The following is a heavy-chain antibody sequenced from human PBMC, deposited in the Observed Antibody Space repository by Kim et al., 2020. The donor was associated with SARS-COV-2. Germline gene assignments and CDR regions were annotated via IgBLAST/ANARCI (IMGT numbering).Heavy chain of an antibody. CDR2: TYYRSKWYN. CDR1: GDSVSSNSAA. CDR3: ARDGRFLEWLLFRAQNWFDP. J-gene: IGHJ5*02. V-gene: IGHV6-1*01. D-gene: IGHD3-3*01. Sequence: SQTLSLTCAISGDSVSSNSAAWNWIRQSPSRGLEWLGRTYYRSKWYNDYAVSVKSRITINPDTSKNQFSLQLNSVTPEDTAVYYCARDGRFLEWLLFRAQNWFDPWGQGTLVTVSS.